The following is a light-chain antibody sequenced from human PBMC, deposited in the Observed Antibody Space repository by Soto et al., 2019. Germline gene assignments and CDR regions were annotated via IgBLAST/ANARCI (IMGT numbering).Light chain of an antibody. J-gene: IGKJ3*01. V-gene: IGKV1-27*01. CDR1: QGISNY. CDR3: QKYNKAPFT. Sequence: DIQMTQSPYSLSASEGARVTITCRASQGISNYLAWYQQKPGKVPQLLIYAASTLQTGVPSRFSGSVSGSDFTLTISSLQPEDVATYYCQKYNKAPFTFGDVTKVDIK. CDR2: AAS.